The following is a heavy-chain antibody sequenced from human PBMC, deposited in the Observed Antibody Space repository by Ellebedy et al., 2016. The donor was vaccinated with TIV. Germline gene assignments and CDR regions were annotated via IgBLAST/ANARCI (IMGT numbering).Heavy chain of an antibody. J-gene: IGHJ4*02. CDR3: ARVATPLEWLLYFDY. V-gene: IGHV1-69*13. CDR1: GGTFSSYA. CDR2: VIPIFGTA. Sequence: SVKVSXKASGGTFSSYAISWVRQAPGQGLEWMGGVIPIFGTANYAQKFQGRVTITADESTSTAYMELSSLRSEDTAVYYCARVATPLEWLLYFDYWGQGTLVTVSS. D-gene: IGHD3-3*01.